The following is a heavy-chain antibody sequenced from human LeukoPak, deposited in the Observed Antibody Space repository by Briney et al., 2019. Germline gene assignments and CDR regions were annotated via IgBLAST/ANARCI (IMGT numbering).Heavy chain of an antibody. D-gene: IGHD2-21*02. CDR1: GFTFTSHD. Sequence: ASVKVSCKASGFTFTSHDYNWVRQAPGQGLEWMGIINPSGGSTSYAQKFQGRVTMTRDTSTSTVYMELSSLRSEDTAVYYCATVVTAIDYWGQGTLVTVSS. V-gene: IGHV1-46*01. J-gene: IGHJ4*02. CDR3: ATVVTAIDY. CDR2: INPSGGST.